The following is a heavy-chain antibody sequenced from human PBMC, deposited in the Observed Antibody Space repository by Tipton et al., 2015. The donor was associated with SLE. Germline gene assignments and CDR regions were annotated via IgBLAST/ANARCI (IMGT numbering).Heavy chain of an antibody. D-gene: IGHD3-22*01. V-gene: IGHV4-39*07. CDR3: ARDGLGHSSGYYEYD. CDR1: GGSISSSSHY. J-gene: IGHJ4*02. Sequence: TLSLTCTVSGGSISSSSHYWGWIRQPPGKGLEWIGSIFHYSGSTYYNPSLKSRVSISVDTSKNQFSLKLSSVTAADTAVYYCARDGLGHSSGYYEYDWGQGTLVTVSS. CDR2: IFHYSGST.